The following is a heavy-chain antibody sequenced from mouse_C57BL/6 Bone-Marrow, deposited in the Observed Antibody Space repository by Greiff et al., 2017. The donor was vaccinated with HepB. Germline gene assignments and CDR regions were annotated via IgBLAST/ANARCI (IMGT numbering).Heavy chain of an antibody. J-gene: IGHJ2*01. CDR1: GYAFSSSW. CDR2: IYPGDGDT. Sequence: QVHVKQSGPELVKPGASVKISCKASGYAFSSSWMNWVKQRPGKGLEWIGRIYPGDGDTNYNGKFKGKATLTADKSSSTAYMQLSSLTSEDSAVYFCARSRGYYGNYEDFDYWGQGTTLTVSS. D-gene: IGHD2-1*01. V-gene: IGHV1-82*01. CDR3: ARSRGYYGNYEDFDY.